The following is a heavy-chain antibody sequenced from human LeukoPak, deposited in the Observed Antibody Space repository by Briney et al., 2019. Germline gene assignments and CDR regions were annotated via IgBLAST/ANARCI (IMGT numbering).Heavy chain of an antibody. CDR3: ARSGQAAGIIYYYYYYMDV. CDR2: IKQDGSEK. J-gene: IGHJ6*03. CDR1: GFTFSSYW. Sequence: GGSLRLSCAASGFTFSSYWMSWVRQAPGKGLEWVANIKQDGSEKYYVDSVKGRFTISRDNAKNSLYLQMNSLRAEDTAVYYCARSGQAAGIIYYYYYYMDVWGKGTTVTISS. V-gene: IGHV3-7*01. D-gene: IGHD6-13*01.